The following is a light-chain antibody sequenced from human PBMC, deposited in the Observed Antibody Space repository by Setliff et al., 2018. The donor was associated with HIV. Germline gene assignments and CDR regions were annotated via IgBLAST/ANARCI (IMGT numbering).Light chain of an antibody. CDR2: DVS. Sequence: VLTQPASVSGSPGQSITISCTGTSSDVGGYNYVSWYRQHPGKAPKLMIYDVSNRPSGVSNRFSGSKSGNTASLTISGLQAEDEADYYCSSYTSSSTSYVFGTGTKVTVL. CDR1: SSDVGGYNY. V-gene: IGLV2-14*01. J-gene: IGLJ1*01. CDR3: SSYTSSSTSYV.